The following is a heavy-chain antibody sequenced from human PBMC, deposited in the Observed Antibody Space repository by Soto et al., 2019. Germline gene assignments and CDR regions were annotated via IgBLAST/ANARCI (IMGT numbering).Heavy chain of an antibody. D-gene: IGHD6-13*01. Sequence: GGSLRLSCAASGFTFSSYGMHWVRQAPGKGLEWVAVIWYDGSNKYYADSVKGRFTISRDNSKNTLYLQMNSLRAEDTAVYYCARDKDRQQLAQDYYHYYGMDVWGQGTTVTVSS. CDR3: ARDKDRQQLAQDYYHYYGMDV. V-gene: IGHV3-33*01. CDR1: GFTFSSYG. CDR2: IWYDGSNK. J-gene: IGHJ6*02.